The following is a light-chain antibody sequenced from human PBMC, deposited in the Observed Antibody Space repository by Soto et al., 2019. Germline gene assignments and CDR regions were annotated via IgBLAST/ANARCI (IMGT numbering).Light chain of an antibody. CDR1: SSDIGAYDH. J-gene: IGLJ1*01. CDR3: SAYTTSNTLI. V-gene: IGLV2-14*01. CDR2: SVN. Sequence: QSVLTQPASVSGSPGQSITISCSGTSSDIGAYDHVAWFQQFPGKTPKLVIYSVNNRPSGVSNRFSGSKSGNTASLIISGLQTEDEANYYCSAYTTSNTLIFGTGTKVTVL.